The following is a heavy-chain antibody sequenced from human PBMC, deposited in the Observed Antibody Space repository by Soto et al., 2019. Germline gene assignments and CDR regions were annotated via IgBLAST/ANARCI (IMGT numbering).Heavy chain of an antibody. V-gene: IGHV4-39*01. CDR3: AKEAALRGLDV. Sequence: SETLCLTCTVSGGSISSSSYYWGWIRQPPWNGLEWILIIYYSWSTYYNPSLKSRVTISVDTSKNQFSLKLSSVTAADTAVYYCAKEAALRGLDVWGKGTTVTV. J-gene: IGHJ6*03. CDR2: IYYSWST. CDR1: GGSISSSSYY. D-gene: IGHD6-13*01.